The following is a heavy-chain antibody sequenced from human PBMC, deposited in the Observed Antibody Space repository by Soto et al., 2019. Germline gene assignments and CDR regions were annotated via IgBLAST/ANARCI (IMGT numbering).Heavy chain of an antibody. CDR1: GGSISSGGYS. J-gene: IGHJ4*02. CDR2: IYHSGST. V-gene: IGHV4-30-2*01. Sequence: SETLSLTCAVSGGSISSGGYSWSWIRQPPGKGLEWIGYIYHSGSTYYNPSLKSRVTISVDRSKNQFSLKLSSVTAADTAVYYCARGKNHIVLVPAAPYYFDYWGQGTLVTVSS. D-gene: IGHD2-2*01. CDR3: ARGKNHIVLVPAAPYYFDY.